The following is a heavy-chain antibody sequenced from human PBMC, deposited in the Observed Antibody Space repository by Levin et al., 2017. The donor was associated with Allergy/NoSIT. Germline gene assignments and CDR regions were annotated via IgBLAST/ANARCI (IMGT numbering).Heavy chain of an antibody. CDR2: IYYSGST. D-gene: IGHD3-10*01. Sequence: PGGSLRLSCTVSGGSISSSSYYWGWIRQPPGKGLEWIGSIYYSGSTYYNPSLKSRVTISVDTSKNQFSLKLSSVTAADTAVYYCARHSRGITMVQGFDYWGQGTLVTVSS. J-gene: IGHJ4*02. CDR1: GGSISSSSYY. CDR3: ARHSRGITMVQGFDY. V-gene: IGHV4-39*01.